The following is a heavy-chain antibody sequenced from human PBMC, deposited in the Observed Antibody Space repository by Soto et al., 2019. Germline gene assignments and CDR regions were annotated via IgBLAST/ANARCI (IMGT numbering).Heavy chain of an antibody. CDR2: IIPIFGTA. CDR1: GGTFSSYA. D-gene: IGHD3-22*01. J-gene: IGHJ1*01. V-gene: IGHV1-69*13. Sequence: SVKVSCKASGGTFSSYAISWVRQAPGQGLEWMGGIIPIFGTANYAQKFQGRVTITADESTSTAYMELSSLRSEDTAVYYCARGQGWYYYDSSGYSYFQHWGKGTLVTVSS. CDR3: ARGQGWYYYDSSGYSYFQH.